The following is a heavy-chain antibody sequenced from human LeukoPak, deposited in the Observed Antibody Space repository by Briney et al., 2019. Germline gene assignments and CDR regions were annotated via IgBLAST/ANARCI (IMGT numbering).Heavy chain of an antibody. V-gene: IGHV4-59*01. D-gene: IGHD3-3*01. CDR1: GGSISSYY. Sequence: PSETLSLTCTVSGGSISSYYWSWIRQPPGKGLEWIGYIYYSGSTNYNPSLKSRVTISVDTSKNQFSLKLSSVTAADTAVYYCARRVDLRHWYFDLWGRGTLVTVSS. CDR3: ARRVDLRHWYFDL. CDR2: IYYSGST. J-gene: IGHJ2*01.